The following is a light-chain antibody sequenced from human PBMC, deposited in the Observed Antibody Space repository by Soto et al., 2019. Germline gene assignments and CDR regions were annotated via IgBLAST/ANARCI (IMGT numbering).Light chain of an antibody. J-gene: IGLJ2*01. CDR2: STN. CDR1: SGSVSTSYY. CDR3: VLYRGSGIVG. Sequence: QTVVTQEPSFSVSPGGTVTLTCGLSSGSVSTSYYPSWYQQTPGQAPRTLIYSTNTRSSGVPDRFSGSILGNKAALTITRAQADDESDYYCVLYRGSGIVGFGGGTKLTVL. V-gene: IGLV8-61*01.